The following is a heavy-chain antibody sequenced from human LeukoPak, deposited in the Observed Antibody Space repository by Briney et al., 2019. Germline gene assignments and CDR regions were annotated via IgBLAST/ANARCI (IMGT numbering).Heavy chain of an antibody. D-gene: IGHD6-19*01. J-gene: IGHJ4*02. V-gene: IGHV3-33*01. CDR3: ARDGLSEIAVAGTFDY. CDR1: GFTFSSYG. Sequence: PGRSLRLSCAASGFTFSSYGMHWVRQAPGKGLEWVAVIWYDGSNKYYADSVKGRFTISRDNSKNTLYLQMNSLRAEDTAVYYCARDGLSEIAVAGTFDYWGQGTLVTVSS. CDR2: IWYDGSNK.